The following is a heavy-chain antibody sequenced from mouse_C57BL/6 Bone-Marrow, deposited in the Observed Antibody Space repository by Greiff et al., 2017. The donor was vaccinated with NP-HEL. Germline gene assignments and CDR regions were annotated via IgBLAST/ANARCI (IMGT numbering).Heavy chain of an antibody. CDR3: ARDYYGYGVNYFDY. D-gene: IGHD2-2*01. CDR2: ISDGGSYT. V-gene: IGHV5-4*01. Sequence: EVQGVESGGGLVKPGGSLKLSCAASGFTFSSYAMSWVRQTPEKRLEWVATISDGGSYTYYPDNVKGRFTISRDNAKNNLYLQMSHLKSEDTAMYYCARDYYGYGVNYFDYWGQGTTLTVFS. CDR1: GFTFSSYA. J-gene: IGHJ2*01.